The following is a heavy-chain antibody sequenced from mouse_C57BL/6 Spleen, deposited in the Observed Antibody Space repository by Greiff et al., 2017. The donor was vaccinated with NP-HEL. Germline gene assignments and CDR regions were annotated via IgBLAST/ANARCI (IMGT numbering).Heavy chain of an antibody. Sequence: VQLQQSGPELVKPGASVKISCKASGYSFTGYYMNWVKQSPGKSLEWIGEINPSTGGTTYNQKFKAKATLTVNKSSSTAYMQLKSLTSEDSAVYYCASNFDYWGQGTTLTVSS. CDR2: INPSTGGT. CDR3: ASNFDY. J-gene: IGHJ2*01. CDR1: GYSFTGYY. V-gene: IGHV1-42*01.